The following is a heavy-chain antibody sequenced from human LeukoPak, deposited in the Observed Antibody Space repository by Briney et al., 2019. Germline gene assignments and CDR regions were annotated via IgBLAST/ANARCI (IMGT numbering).Heavy chain of an antibody. Sequence: PSETLSLTCTVSGGSISSGGYYWRWIRQHPGKGLEWIGYIYYSGSTYYNPSLKSRVTISVDTSKNQFSLKLSSVTAADTAVYYCARDSTAAGGEYYFDYWGQGTLVTVSS. CDR3: ARDSTAAGGEYYFDY. V-gene: IGHV4-31*03. J-gene: IGHJ4*02. CDR1: GGSISSGGYY. D-gene: IGHD6-13*01. CDR2: IYYSGST.